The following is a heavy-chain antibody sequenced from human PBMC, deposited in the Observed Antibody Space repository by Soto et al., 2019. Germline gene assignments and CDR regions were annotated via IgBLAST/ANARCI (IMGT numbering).Heavy chain of an antibody. CDR1: GASVFNDY. CDR3: VRQVGATGSYSYAV. CDR2: VYDSGST. V-gene: IGHV4-59*02. J-gene: IGHJ3*01. Sequence: QVQLQESGPGVVKPSETLSLTCTVTGASVFNDYWNWIRQPPGKGLEWIGFVYDSGSTSYNSSLKSRLTISVDTSKNQFSLKLSSVTAADTAVYYCVRQVGATGSYSYAVWGQGTMVTVSS. D-gene: IGHD1-26*01.